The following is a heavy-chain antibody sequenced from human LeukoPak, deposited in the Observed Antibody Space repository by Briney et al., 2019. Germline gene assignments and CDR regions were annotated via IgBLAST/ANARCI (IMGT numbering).Heavy chain of an antibody. CDR3: AKEGSSGYYYHYYYYGMDV. V-gene: IGHV3-23*01. J-gene: IGHJ6*02. D-gene: IGHD3-22*01. CDR1: GFTFSSYA. CDR2: ISGSGGST. Sequence: GGSLRLSCAASGFTFSSYAMSWVRQAPGKGLEWVSAISGSGGSTYYADSVKGRFTISRDNSKNTLYLQMNSLRAEDTAVYYCAKEGSSGYYYHYYYYGMDVWGRGTLVTVSS.